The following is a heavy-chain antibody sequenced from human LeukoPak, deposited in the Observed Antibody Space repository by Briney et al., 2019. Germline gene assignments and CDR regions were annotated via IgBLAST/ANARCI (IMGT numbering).Heavy chain of an antibody. D-gene: IGHD2-15*01. J-gene: IGHJ5*02. CDR2: IYTSGST. V-gene: IGHV4-4*07. CDR1: GXSISSYS. CDR3: ARDQENCSGGSCYPNWFDP. Sequence: SETLSLTCTVSGXSISSYSWSWIPQPAGEGLEWIGRIYTSGSTNYNPSLKSRVTMSVDTSKNQFSLKLSSVTAADTAVYYCARDQENCSGGSCYPNWFDPWGQGTLVTVSS.